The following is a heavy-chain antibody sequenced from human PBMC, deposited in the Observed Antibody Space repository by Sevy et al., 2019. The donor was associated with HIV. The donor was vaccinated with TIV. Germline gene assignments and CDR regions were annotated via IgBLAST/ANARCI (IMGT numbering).Heavy chain of an antibody. CDR3: TTVAQFTAFDI. CDR2: IKSKTDGGTT. V-gene: IGHV3-15*01. J-gene: IGHJ3*02. CDR1: GFTFSNAW. Sequence: GESLKISCAASGFTFSNAWMSWVRQAPGKGLEWVGRIKSKTDGGTTDYAAPVKGRFTISRDDSKNTLYPQMNSLKTEDTAVYYCTTVAQFTAFDIWGQGTMVTVSS.